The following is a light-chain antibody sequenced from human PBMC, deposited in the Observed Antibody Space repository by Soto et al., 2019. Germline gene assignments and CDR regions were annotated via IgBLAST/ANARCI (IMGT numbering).Light chain of an antibody. CDR1: SSDVGGYNY. Sequence: QSVLTQPASVSGSPGQSITISCTGTSSDVGGYNYVSWYQHHPVKAPKLMIYEVSNRPSGVSDRFSGSRSGNTASLTISGLQPEDESDYYCISYTSSSTWVFGGGTQLTVL. V-gene: IGLV2-14*01. CDR2: EVS. CDR3: ISYTSSSTWV. J-gene: IGLJ3*02.